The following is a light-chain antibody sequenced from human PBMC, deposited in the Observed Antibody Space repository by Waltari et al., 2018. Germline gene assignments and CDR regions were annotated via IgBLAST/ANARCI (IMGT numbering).Light chain of an antibody. J-gene: IGLJ2*01. CDR3: QVWDSDSDHVV. V-gene: IGLV3-21*01. Sequence: SYVLTQPPSVSVAPGETARITCGGNNIGSKSVHWYQQEQGKAPILVIYYNNERPSGLPERISGATSGNTATLTISRVDAGDEADYYCQVWDSDSDHVVFCGGTKLAVL. CDR2: YNN. CDR1: NIGSKS.